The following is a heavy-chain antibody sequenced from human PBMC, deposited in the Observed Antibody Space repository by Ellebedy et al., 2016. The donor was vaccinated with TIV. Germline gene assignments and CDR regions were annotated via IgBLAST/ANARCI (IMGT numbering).Heavy chain of an antibody. Sequence: ASVKVSCXASGYTFTRYYMHWVRQAPGQGPEWMGKINPSGGSTTYAQKFQGRVTMTRDRSTSTVYMELSSLRSEDTAVYYCARDAPWGTSLAVDYWGQGTLVTVSS. V-gene: IGHV1-46*01. D-gene: IGHD3-16*01. CDR2: INPSGGST. J-gene: IGHJ4*02. CDR3: ARDAPWGTSLAVDY. CDR1: GYTFTRYY.